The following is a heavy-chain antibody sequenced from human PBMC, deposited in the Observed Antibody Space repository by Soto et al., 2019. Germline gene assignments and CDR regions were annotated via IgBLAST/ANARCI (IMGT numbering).Heavy chain of an antibody. CDR1: GYTFTNYD. D-gene: IGHD2-21*01. Sequence: QVQLVQSGAEVKKPGASVKVSCKTSGYTFTNYDIAWLRQAPGQGLEWMGWISVYNGHTNYAQNLQGRIIITTDTSTSTAYMDLSSLRTDDTAVYFCARGDAVVVPARFDPWGQGTLVTVSS. J-gene: IGHJ5*02. CDR3: ARGDAVVVPARFDP. CDR2: ISVYNGHT. V-gene: IGHV1-18*01.